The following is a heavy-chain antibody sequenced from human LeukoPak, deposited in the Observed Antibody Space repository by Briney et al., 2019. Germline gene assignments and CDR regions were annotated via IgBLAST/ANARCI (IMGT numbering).Heavy chain of an antibody. CDR3: ARVGSGSYYDP. Sequence: GGSLRLSCTVSGFTVSSNSMSWVRQAPGKGLEWVSFIYSDNTHYSDSVKGRFTISRDNAKNSLYLQMNSLRAEDTAAYYCARVGSGSYYDPWGQGTLVTVSS. CDR2: IYSDNT. D-gene: IGHD1-26*01. J-gene: IGHJ5*02. V-gene: IGHV3-53*01. CDR1: GFTVSSNS.